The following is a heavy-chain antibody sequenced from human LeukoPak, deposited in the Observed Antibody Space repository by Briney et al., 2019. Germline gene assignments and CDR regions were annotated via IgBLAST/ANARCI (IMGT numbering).Heavy chain of an antibody. CDR3: ATWTATLRGVSPVYYYYGMDV. V-gene: IGHV1-24*01. D-gene: IGHD3-10*01. CDR2: FDPEDGET. J-gene: IGHJ6*04. CDR1: GYTLTELS. Sequence: GASVKVSCKVSGYTLTELSMHWVRQAPGKGLEWMGGFDPEDGETIYAQKFQGRVTMTEDTSTDTAYMELSSLRSEDTAVYYCATWTATLRGVSPVYYYYGMDVWGKGTTVTVSS.